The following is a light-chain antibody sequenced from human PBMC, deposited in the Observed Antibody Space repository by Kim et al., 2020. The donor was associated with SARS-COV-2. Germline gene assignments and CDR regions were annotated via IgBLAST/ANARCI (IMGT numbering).Light chain of an antibody. CDR1: ALPKQY. J-gene: IGLJ2*01. CDR2: KDN. CDR3: QSQDSSGAYVV. V-gene: IGLV3-25*03. Sequence: SYELTQPPSVSVSPGQTARITCSGDALPKQYAYWYQQKAGQAPVLLIYKDNERPSGIPERFSGSNSGTLATLTISGVQGEDEADYYCQSQDSSGAYVVFGGGTQLT.